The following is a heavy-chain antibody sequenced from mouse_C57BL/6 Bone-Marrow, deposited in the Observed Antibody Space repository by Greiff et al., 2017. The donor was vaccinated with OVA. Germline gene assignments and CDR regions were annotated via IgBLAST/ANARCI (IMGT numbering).Heavy chain of an antibody. V-gene: IGHV5-9*01. CDR3: ARLYYYGSSSHWYFDV. D-gene: IGHD1-1*01. Sequence: EVKLVESGGGLVKPGGSLKLSCAASGFTFSSYTMSWVRQTPEKRLEWVATISGGGGNTYYPDSVKGRFTISRDNAKNTLYLQMSSLRSEDTALYYCARLYYYGSSSHWYFDVWGTGTTVTVSS. CDR2: ISGGGGNT. J-gene: IGHJ1*03. CDR1: GFTFSSYT.